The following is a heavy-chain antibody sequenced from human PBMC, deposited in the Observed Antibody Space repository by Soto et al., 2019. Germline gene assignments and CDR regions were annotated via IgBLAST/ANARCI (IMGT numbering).Heavy chain of an antibody. V-gene: IGHV1-46*03. D-gene: IGHD6-19*01. CDR3: AYSTGWWAMDV. Sequence: QVQLVQSGAEVKGPGASVELSCKASGYNFTTYYTHWVRQAPGQGLEWLGIFEPSCRETDTAQNFRGRASMTSDTSTATTYMELSSLRSEDTAVYYSAYSTGWWAMDVWGNCTTVTVSS. J-gene: IGHJ6*04. CDR2: FEPSCRET. CDR1: GYNFTTYY.